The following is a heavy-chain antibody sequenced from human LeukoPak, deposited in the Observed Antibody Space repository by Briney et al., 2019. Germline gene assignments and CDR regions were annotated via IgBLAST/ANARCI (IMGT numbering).Heavy chain of an antibody. J-gene: IGHJ6*03. CDR3: ARTAGPASPRDFPYYYLNI. CDR1: GFTFSSYT. V-gene: IGHV3-21*06. D-gene: IGHD2-21*02. Sequence: GGSLRLSCVGSGFTFSSYTMNWVRQAPGKGLEWISYISAFGKYIYYADSVKGRFTISRDNAKSSLYLQMDSLRAEDTAVYFCARTAGPASPRDFPYYYLNIWGKGTTATVSS. CDR2: ISAFGKYI.